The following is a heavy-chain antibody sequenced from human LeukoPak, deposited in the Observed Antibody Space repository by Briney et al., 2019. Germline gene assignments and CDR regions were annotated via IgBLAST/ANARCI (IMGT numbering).Heavy chain of an antibody. CDR3: ARAYGGDTDY. D-gene: IGHD3-16*01. V-gene: IGHV4-4*07. Sequence: KPSGTLSLTCTVSGASIRSCYWTWIRQPAGKGLEWLGRIYTSGSSKYNPSLKSRVTMSLDTSKNQFSLKLFSVTAADTAVYYCARAYGGDTDYWGQGTLVTVSS. J-gene: IGHJ4*02. CDR1: GASIRSCY. CDR2: IYTSGSS.